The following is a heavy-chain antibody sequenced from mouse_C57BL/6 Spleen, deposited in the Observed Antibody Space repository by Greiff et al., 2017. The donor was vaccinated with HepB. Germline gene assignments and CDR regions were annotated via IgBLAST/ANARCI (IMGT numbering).Heavy chain of an antibody. V-gene: IGHV1-19*01. CDR3: AREDVYDGYYYAMDY. Sequence: EVQLQQSGPVLVKPGASVKMSCKASGYTFTDYYMNWVKQSHGKSLEWIGVINPYNGGTSYNQKFKGKATLTVDKSSSAAYMELNSLTSEDSAVYYCAREDVYDGYYYAMDYWGQGTSLTVSS. CDR1: GYTFTDYY. CDR2: INPYNGGT. J-gene: IGHJ4*01. D-gene: IGHD2-2*01.